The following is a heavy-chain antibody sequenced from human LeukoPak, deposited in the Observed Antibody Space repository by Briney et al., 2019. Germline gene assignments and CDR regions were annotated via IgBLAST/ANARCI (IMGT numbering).Heavy chain of an antibody. CDR1: GYSFTTYW. CDR2: FFPVDSDT. V-gene: IGHV5-51*01. J-gene: IGHJ6*02. Sequence: GESLKISCKASGYSFTTYWIGWVRQMPGKGLEWMAVFFPVDSDTRYSPSFQGQVTISADKSISTAYLQWSSLKASDTAMYYCARSENSSSWLNYYYYGMDVWGQGTTVTVSS. CDR3: ARSENSSSWLNYYYYGMDV. D-gene: IGHD6-13*01.